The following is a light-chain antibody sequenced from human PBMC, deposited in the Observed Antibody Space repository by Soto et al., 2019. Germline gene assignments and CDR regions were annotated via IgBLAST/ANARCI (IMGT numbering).Light chain of an antibody. Sequence: IQMTQFPSSLSASVRDRVVISCRTSQDIRNKLGWYQQKPGQAPKLLIFGASTLHSGVPSRFSGSGSGTDFTLTISSLQPEDFATYFCQQSNSSPPTFGGGTKVDIK. CDR3: QQSNSSPPT. J-gene: IGKJ4*01. V-gene: IGKV1-39*01. CDR2: GAS. CDR1: QDIRNK.